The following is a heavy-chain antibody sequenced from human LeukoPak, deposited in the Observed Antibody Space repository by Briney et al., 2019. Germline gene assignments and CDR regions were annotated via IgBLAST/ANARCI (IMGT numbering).Heavy chain of an antibody. D-gene: IGHD2-2*01. CDR3: ARTLFGDQYQLLHNWFDP. CDR1: GYTFTNYA. Sequence: ASVTVTCKASGYTFTNYAMNWVRQAPGQGLEWMGWINTDTGNPTYAQGFTRRLVFSLDTSASTAYLQISSLKAEDTAVYYCARTLFGDQYQLLHNWFDPWGQGTLVTVSS. V-gene: IGHV7-4-1*02. CDR2: INTDTGNP. J-gene: IGHJ5*02.